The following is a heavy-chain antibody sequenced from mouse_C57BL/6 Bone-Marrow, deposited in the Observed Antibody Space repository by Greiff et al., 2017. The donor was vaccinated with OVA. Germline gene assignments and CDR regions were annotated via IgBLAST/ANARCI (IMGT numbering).Heavy chain of an antibody. CDR3: ARHEGGYYASYFYY. Sequence: VMLVESGPELVKPGASVKISCKASGYAFSSSWMNWVKQRPGQGLEWIGRIYPGDGDTNYNGKFKGKATLTADKSSSTAYMQLSSLTSEDSAVYFCARHEGGYYASYFYYWGQGTALTLSA. J-gene: IGHJ2*01. D-gene: IGHD2-3*01. CDR1: GYAFSSSW. CDR2: IYPGDGDT. V-gene: IGHV1-82*01.